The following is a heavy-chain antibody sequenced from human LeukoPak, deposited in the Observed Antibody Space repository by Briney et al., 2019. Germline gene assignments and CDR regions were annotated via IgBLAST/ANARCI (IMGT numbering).Heavy chain of an antibody. CDR2: IYYSGST. J-gene: IGHJ5*02. CDR3: ARSYLVNWFDP. D-gene: IGHD2-2*02. V-gene: IGHV4-39*01. Sequence: SETLSLTCTVSGGSISSSSYCWGWIRQPPGTGLEWIGSIYYSGSTYYNPSLKSRVTISVDTSKNQFSLKLSSVTAADTAVYYCARSYLVNWFDPWGQGTLVTVSS. CDR1: GGSISSSSYC.